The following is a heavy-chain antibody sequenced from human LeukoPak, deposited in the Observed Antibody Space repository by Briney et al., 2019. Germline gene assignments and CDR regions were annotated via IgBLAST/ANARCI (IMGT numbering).Heavy chain of an antibody. V-gene: IGHV3-74*01. Sequence: GGSLRLSCAASGFTFSSYWMHWVRQAPGKGLVWVSRINTDGSSTSYADSVKGRFTISRDNAKSTLYLQMNSLRAEDTAVYYCARDRYSNFYNWFDPWGQGTLVTVSS. CDR1: GFTFSSYW. CDR2: INTDGSST. D-gene: IGHD4-11*01. J-gene: IGHJ5*02. CDR3: ARDRYSNFYNWFDP.